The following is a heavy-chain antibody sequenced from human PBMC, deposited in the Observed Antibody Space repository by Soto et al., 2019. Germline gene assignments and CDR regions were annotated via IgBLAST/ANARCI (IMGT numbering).Heavy chain of an antibody. CDR3: AREGAAMVGYYMDV. Sequence: ASVKVSCKVSGYTLTELSMHWVRQAPGKGLEWMGWLDPEGGETSYAQKFQGRVTMTEDTSTGTAYMELSSLRSEDTAVYYCAREGAAMVGYYMDVWGKGTTVTVSS. J-gene: IGHJ6*03. D-gene: IGHD5-18*01. V-gene: IGHV1-24*01. CDR2: LDPEGGET. CDR1: GYTLTELS.